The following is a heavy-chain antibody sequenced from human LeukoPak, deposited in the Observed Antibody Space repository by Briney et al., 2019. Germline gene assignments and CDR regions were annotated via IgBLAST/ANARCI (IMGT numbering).Heavy chain of an antibody. Sequence: SETLSLTCTVSGGSINTPNYYWGWIRQTPGKGLEWIGNIFYSGGTYYSPSLTSRVTISVDTSKNQFSLKLSSVTAADTAVYYCARTGRDWLFKRVAFDIWGQGTMVTVSS. J-gene: IGHJ3*02. V-gene: IGHV4-39*07. D-gene: IGHD3/OR15-3a*01. CDR2: IFYSGGT. CDR1: GGSINTPNYY. CDR3: ARTGRDWLFKRVAFDI.